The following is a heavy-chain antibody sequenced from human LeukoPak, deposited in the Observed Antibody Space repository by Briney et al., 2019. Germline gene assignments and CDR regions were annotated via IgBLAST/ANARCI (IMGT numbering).Heavy chain of an antibody. CDR3: ATDRGHAFDI. J-gene: IGHJ3*02. CDR1: GFTFSSYW. Sequence: GGSLRLSCAASGFTFSSYWMHWVRQAPGKGLVWVSRIYSDGSGTTYAESVKGRFTISRDNAKNTLFLQMKSLTAEDTAVYYCATDRGHAFDIWGQGTMVTVA. D-gene: IGHD3-10*01. V-gene: IGHV3-74*01. CDR2: IYSDGSGT.